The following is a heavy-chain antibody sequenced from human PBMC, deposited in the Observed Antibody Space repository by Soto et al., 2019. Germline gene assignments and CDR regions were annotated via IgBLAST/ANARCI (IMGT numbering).Heavy chain of an antibody. D-gene: IGHD3-16*01. V-gene: IGHV1-18*01. CDR1: GGTFSSYA. CDR2: ISAYNGNT. J-gene: IGHJ4*02. CDR3: ARDYDPRTNFDY. Sequence: ASVKVSCKASGGTFSSYAISWVRQAPGQGLEWMGWISAYNGNTNYAQKLQGRVTMTTDTSTSTAYMELRSLRSDDTAVYYCARDYDPRTNFDYWGQGTLVTVSS.